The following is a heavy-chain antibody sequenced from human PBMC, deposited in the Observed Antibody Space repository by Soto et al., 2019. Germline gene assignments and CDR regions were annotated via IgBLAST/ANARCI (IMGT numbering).Heavy chain of an antibody. CDR1: GFTFDDFS. J-gene: IGHJ4*02. V-gene: IGHV3-43*01. CDR3: EREKHDASWTSFDD. D-gene: IGHD2-2*01. Sequence: EVQLVESGGAVVQPGGSLRLSCAASGFTFDDFSMHWVRQAPGKGLEWVALIGRDGIYTYYADSVKGRFTISRDNNKNSLYLHMNSLTTEDTAFYVCEREKHDASWTSFDDWGQGTLVTVSS. CDR2: IGRDGIYT.